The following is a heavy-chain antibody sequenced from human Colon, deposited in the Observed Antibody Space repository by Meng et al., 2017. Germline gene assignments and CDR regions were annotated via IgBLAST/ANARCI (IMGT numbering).Heavy chain of an antibody. Sequence: QGQRQESGPGLVRPSETLSLTCTVSGGSANNRTYYWTWIRQPPGKGLEWIGYVYYDGTTNYNPFLESRLTMSIDTSKNQFSLKLSSVTAADTAVYYCARDWGSGTPYWGQGTLVTVSS. J-gene: IGHJ4*02. D-gene: IGHD3-10*01. CDR1: GGSANNRTYY. V-gene: IGHV4-61*01. CDR2: VYYDGTT. CDR3: ARDWGSGTPY.